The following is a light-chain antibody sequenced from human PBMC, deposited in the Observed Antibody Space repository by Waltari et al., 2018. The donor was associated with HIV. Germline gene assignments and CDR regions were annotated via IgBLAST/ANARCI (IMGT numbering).Light chain of an antibody. CDR1: TSNIGSNP. J-gene: IGLJ2*01. V-gene: IGLV1-44*01. CDR3: ASWDDTLNGPL. Sequence: QSVLTQPPSASGTPGQRVTISCSGSTSNIGSNPVNWYQQLAGTAPKLVIYSDHPRPSGVPDRFSGAKSDHSASLAISRLRSEDEADYYCASWDDTLNGPLFGGGTKLTVL. CDR2: SDH.